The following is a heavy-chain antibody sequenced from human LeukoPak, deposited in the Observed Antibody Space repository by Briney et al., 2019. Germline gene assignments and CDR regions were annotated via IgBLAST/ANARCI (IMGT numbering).Heavy chain of an antibody. J-gene: IGHJ6*02. CDR1: GYTFTGYY. Sequence: ASVKVSCKASGYTFTGYYMHWVRQAPGQGLEGMGWINPNSGGTNYAQKFQGRVTMTRDTSISTAYMELSRLRSDDTAVYYCARGEYSYDSTPYGMDVWGQGTTVTVSS. D-gene: IGHD3-22*01. CDR2: INPNSGGT. CDR3: ARGEYSYDSTPYGMDV. V-gene: IGHV1-2*02.